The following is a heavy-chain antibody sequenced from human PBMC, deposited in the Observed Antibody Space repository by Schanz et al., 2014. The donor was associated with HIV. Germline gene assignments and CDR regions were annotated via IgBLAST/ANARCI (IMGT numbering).Heavy chain of an antibody. CDR1: GLTFSTYA. J-gene: IGHJ4*02. Sequence: EVQLLESGGGLVQPGGSLRLSCEASGLTFSTYAMSWVRQAPGKGLEWVSVISGSGLSTYYADSVKGRFTISRDNSKNTLYLQMNSLRAEDTAVYYCAKDTFELRNSGVFDWWGQGTLVTVSS. V-gene: IGHV3-23*01. CDR2: ISGSGLST. CDR3: AKDTFELRNSGVFDW. D-gene: IGHD2-15*01.